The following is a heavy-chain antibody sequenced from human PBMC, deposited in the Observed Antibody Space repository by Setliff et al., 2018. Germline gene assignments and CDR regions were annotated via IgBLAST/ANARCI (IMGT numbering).Heavy chain of an antibody. Sequence: GGSLRLSCATSGFTFSSYAMSWVRQAPGKGLEWVSAMSASGTSTYHADSVKGRFTISGDNSKNTLYLQMNSLRAEDTAVYYCAKDIESYGDHGDEYYWGQGTLVTVSS. D-gene: IGHD4-17*01. CDR2: MSASGTST. CDR1: GFTFSSYA. CDR3: AKDIESYGDHGDEYY. V-gene: IGHV3-23*01. J-gene: IGHJ4*02.